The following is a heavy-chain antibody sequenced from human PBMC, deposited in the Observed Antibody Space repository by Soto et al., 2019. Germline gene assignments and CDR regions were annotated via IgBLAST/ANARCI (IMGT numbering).Heavy chain of an antibody. CDR2: IIPVFGTP. J-gene: IGHJ6*02. CDR3: ARGDATKIVVTTYYAMDV. V-gene: IGHV1-69*12. D-gene: IGHD3-22*01. Sequence: QVQLVQSGAEVKKPGSSVKVSCKASGGSLSNYGISWVRQAPGQGLEWMGAIIPVFGTPNYAQKFQDRVTITADESTTPVYMEVRNLTSEDTAVYYCARGDATKIVVTTYYAMDVWGQGTTVTVSS. CDR1: GGSLSNYG.